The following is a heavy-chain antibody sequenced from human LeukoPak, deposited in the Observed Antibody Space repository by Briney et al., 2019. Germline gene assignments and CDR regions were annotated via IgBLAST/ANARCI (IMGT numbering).Heavy chain of an antibody. CDR3: ARAYGSYSFDY. J-gene: IGHJ4*02. CDR2: GSYSGST. CDR1: GGSISSYY. D-gene: IGHD1-26*01. V-gene: IGHV4-59*01. Sequence: SETLSLTCTVSGGSISSYYWNWIRQPPGKGLEWIGYGSYSGSTDYNPSLKSRVAISVDTSKNQFSLKLSSVTAADTAVYYCARAYGSYSFDYWGQGTLVTVSS.